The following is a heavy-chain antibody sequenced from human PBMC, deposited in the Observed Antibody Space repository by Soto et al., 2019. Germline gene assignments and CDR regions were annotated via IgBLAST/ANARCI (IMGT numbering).Heavy chain of an antibody. CDR1: GYTFTSYD. D-gene: IGHD1-1*01. CDR3: ARGRPNSDAFDF. V-gene: IGHV1-8*01. J-gene: IGHJ3*01. Sequence: ASVKVSCKASGYTFTSYDINWVRQATGQGLEWMGWMNPNSGNTGYAQKFQGRVTMTRNTSISTAYMELSSLRSEDTAVYYCARGRPNSDAFDFWGQGTMVTVSS. CDR2: MNPNSGNT.